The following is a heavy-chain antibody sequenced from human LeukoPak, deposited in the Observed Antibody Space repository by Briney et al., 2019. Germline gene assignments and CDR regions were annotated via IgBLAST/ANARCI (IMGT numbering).Heavy chain of an antibody. Sequence: GGSLRLSCAASGFTFSSYWMSWVRQAPGKGLEWVANIKQDGSEKYYVDSVKGRFTISRDNAKNSLYLQMNSLRAEDTAAYYCAGVGREWFGELFAPYYFDYWGQGTLVTVSS. CDR3: AGVGREWFGELFAPYYFDY. CDR2: IKQDGSEK. J-gene: IGHJ4*02. CDR1: GFTFSSYW. V-gene: IGHV3-7*01. D-gene: IGHD3-10*01.